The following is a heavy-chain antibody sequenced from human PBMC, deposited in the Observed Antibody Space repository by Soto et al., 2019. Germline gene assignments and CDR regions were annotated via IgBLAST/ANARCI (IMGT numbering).Heavy chain of an antibody. J-gene: IGHJ4*02. Sequence: EVQLVESGGDLVQPGGSLRLSCAASGFSINTYWMTWVRQAPGRGLEWVANINQDGSEEYYVASVKGRFSISRDNARNSLYLQMNSQSPADKAVYPCARRRAAHPGEDWGQGTLVTVSS. V-gene: IGHV3-7*05. CDR2: INQDGSEE. CDR3: ARRRAAHPGED. CDR1: GFSINTYW. D-gene: IGHD3-10*01.